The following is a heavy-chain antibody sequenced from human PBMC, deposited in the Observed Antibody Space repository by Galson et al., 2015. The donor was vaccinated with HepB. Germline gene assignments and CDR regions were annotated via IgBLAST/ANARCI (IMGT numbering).Heavy chain of an antibody. CDR1: GGTFTNYA. D-gene: IGHD3-22*01. J-gene: IGHJ3*02. CDR2: IIPILHTP. V-gene: IGHV1-69*05. Sequence: SVKVSCKASGGTFTNYALSWVRQAPGQGLEWMGGIIPILHTPNYAQKFQGRVTISTDESTSTVYMELSSLRSEDTAFYYCDREGHYYDSRGYYGVFDIWGQGTMVTVSS. CDR3: DREGHYYDSRGYYGVFDI.